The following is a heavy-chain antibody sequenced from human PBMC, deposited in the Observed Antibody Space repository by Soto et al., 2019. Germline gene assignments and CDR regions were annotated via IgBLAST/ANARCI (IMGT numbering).Heavy chain of an antibody. D-gene: IGHD1-20*01. Sequence: PSETLSLTCTVSGGSISSGGYYWSWIRQHPGKGMEWIGYIYYSGSTYYNPSLKSRVTISVDTSKNQFSLKLSSVTAADTAVYYCARVGGINWFDPWGQGTLVTVSS. CDR3: ARVGGINWFDP. CDR1: GGSISSGGYY. J-gene: IGHJ5*02. CDR2: IYYSGST. V-gene: IGHV4-31*03.